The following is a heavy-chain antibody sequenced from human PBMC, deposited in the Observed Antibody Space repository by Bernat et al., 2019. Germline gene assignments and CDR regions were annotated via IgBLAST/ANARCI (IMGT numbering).Heavy chain of an antibody. CDR2: ISSSGTTI. CDR3: ARAHYDVSTGYYPASWYYYGMDV. CDR1: GFTFSNYE. V-gene: IGHV3-48*03. D-gene: IGHD3-9*01. J-gene: IGHJ6*02. Sequence: VQLVESGGGLVQPGGSLRLPCAASGFTFSNYELNWVRQAPGKGLTWVAYISSSGTTIHYASSVKGRFTISRDNAKNSLYLQMNSLRAEDTAVYYCARAHYDVSTGYYPASWYYYGMDVWGQGTTVTVSS.